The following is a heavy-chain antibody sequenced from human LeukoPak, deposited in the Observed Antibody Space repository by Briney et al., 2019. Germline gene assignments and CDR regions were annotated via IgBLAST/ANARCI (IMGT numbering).Heavy chain of an antibody. CDR1: GYSFNSYW. D-gene: IGHD3-22*01. Sequence: GESLKISCKGSGYSFNSYWIGWVRQMPGKGLEWMGIIYPGDSDTRYSPSFQGQVTISADKSISTAYLQWSSLKASDTAMYYCARHPLYYYDSSGYYYYYYMDVWGKGTTVTVSS. CDR3: ARHPLYYYDSSGYYYYYYMDV. V-gene: IGHV5-51*01. CDR2: IYPGDSDT. J-gene: IGHJ6*03.